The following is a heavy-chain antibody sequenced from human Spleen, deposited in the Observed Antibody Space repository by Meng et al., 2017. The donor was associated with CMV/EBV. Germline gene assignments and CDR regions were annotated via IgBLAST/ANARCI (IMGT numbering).Heavy chain of an antibody. CDR2: IKQDGSEK. CDR3: ARDRFDGDYEWTDY. V-gene: IGHV3-7*01. Sequence: GGSLRLSCAASGFTFSSYWMSWVRQAPGKGLEWVANIKQDGSEKYYVDSVKGRFTISRDNAKNSLYLQMNSLRAEDTAVYYCARDRFDGDYEWTDYWGQGTLVTVSS. D-gene: IGHD4-17*01. J-gene: IGHJ4*02. CDR1: GFTFSSYW.